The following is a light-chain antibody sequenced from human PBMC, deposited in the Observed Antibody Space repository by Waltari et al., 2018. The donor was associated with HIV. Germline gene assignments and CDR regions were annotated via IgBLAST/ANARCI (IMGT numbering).Light chain of an antibody. V-gene: IGLV3-25*03. CDR3: QSTDSSGTYVV. J-gene: IGLJ2*01. CDR2: KDS. Sequence: SYGLTPPPSVSVSPGQTARTTCSGDACPKHYGYWYQQKPGQAPVLVIYKDSEKSSGMTERFSGSSSGTTVTLTISAVQAEDEADYYCQSTDSSGTYVVFGGGTKLTVL. CDR1: ACPKHY.